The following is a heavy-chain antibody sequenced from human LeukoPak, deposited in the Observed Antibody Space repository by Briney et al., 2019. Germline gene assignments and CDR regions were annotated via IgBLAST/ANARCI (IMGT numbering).Heavy chain of an antibody. D-gene: IGHD2-2*01. CDR2: IYRSGST. V-gene: IGHV4-31*03. Sequence: SETLSLTCTVSGGSLSSGSYYWSWIRQHPGKGLEWIGYIYRSGSTYYNPSLRRRVTMSVDTSKNQFSLKLSSVTAADTAMYYCARGPAATLHFQHWGQGTLVTVSS. J-gene: IGHJ1*01. CDR3: ARGPAATLHFQH. CDR1: GGSLSSGSYY.